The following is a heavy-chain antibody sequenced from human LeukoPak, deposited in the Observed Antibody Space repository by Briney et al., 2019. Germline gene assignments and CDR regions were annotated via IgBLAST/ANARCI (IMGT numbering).Heavy chain of an antibody. Sequence: GRSLRISCAASGFTFSSYWMHWVRQAPGKGLVWVSRINSDGSSTSYAESVKGRFTISRDNAKNTLYLQMNSLRAKDTAVYYCARESSSVWYGWGQGTLVTVSS. CDR2: INSDGSST. CDR1: GFTFSSYW. V-gene: IGHV3-74*01. D-gene: IGHD6-19*01. CDR3: ARESSSVWYG. J-gene: IGHJ4*02.